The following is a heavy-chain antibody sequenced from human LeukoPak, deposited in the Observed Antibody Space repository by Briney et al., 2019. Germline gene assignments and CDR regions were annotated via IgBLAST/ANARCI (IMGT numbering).Heavy chain of an antibody. Sequence: GSLRLSCAASGFNVGSKHMNWVRQAPGKGLEWVSGIYPGGDSYYADSLKGRFIISRDISKNTVFLQMNSLRDEDTAVYHCARLNFGDDYWGQGALVTVSS. CDR3: ARLNFGDDY. CDR1: GFNVGSKH. D-gene: IGHD4-17*01. V-gene: IGHV3-53*01. J-gene: IGHJ4*02. CDR2: IYPGGDS.